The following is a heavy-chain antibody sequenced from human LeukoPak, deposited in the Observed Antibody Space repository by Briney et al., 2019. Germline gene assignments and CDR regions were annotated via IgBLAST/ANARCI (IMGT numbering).Heavy chain of an antibody. CDR2: ISSSSSYI. CDR3: VAGSSTL. J-gene: IGHJ4*02. CDR1: GFTFSSYS. D-gene: IGHD3-10*01. Sequence: GSLRLSCAASGFTFSSYSMNWVRQAPGKGLEWVSSISSSSSYIYYADSVKGRFTISRDNAKNTLYLQMNSLGVEDTAVYYCVAGSSTLRGQGTLVTVSS. V-gene: IGHV3-21*01.